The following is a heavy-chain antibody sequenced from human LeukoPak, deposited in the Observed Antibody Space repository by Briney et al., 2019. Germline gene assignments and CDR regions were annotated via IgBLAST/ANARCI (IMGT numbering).Heavy chain of an antibody. CDR3: ARRPSGYCSSTSCYENWFDP. Sequence: SETLSLTCTVSGGSIGSYYWSWIRQPPGKGLEWIGYIYYSGSTNYNPSLKSRVTISVDTSKNQFSLKLSSVTAADTAVYYCARRPSGYCSSTSCYENWFDPWGQGTLVTVSS. D-gene: IGHD2-2*01. V-gene: IGHV4-59*01. CDR1: GGSIGSYY. J-gene: IGHJ5*02. CDR2: IYYSGST.